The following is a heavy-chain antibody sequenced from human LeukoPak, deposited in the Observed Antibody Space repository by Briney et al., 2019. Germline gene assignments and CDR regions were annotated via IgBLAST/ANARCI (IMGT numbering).Heavy chain of an antibody. J-gene: IGHJ4*02. Sequence: SETLSLTCTVSGYSISSGYYWGWIRQPPGKGLEWIGSIYHTGSTYYNPSLKSRVTISVDTSKNQFSLKLSPVTAADTAVYYCATSITMVRGVFDYWGQGTLVTVSS. V-gene: IGHV4-38-2*02. CDR3: ATSITMVRGVFDY. D-gene: IGHD3-10*01. CDR1: GYSISSGYY. CDR2: IYHTGST.